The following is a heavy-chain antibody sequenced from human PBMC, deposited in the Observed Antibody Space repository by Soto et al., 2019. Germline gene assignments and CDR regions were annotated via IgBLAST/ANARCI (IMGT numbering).Heavy chain of an antibody. Sequence: QVQLVESGGGVVQPGRSLRLSCAASGFTFNSYAMHWVRQAPGTGLEWVAVISYDGRDKYYPDSVKGRFTISRDNSKNTLNLQMNSLRAEDTAVYYCARSAGGSYPQYDYWGQGTLVTVSS. D-gene: IGHD1-26*01. CDR2: ISYDGRDK. J-gene: IGHJ4*02. V-gene: IGHV3-30*04. CDR1: GFTFNSYA. CDR3: ARSAGGSYPQYDY.